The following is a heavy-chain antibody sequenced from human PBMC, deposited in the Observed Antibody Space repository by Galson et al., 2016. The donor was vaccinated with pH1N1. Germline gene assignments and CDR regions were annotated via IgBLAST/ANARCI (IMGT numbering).Heavy chain of an antibody. J-gene: IGHJ3*02. V-gene: IGHV5-51*03. CDR1: GYNFASSW. D-gene: IGHD4-17*01. CDR3: ARQNDYGDYRGDAFDI. Sequence: QSGAEVKKPGESLKISCKGSGYNFASSWIGWVRQMPGKGLEWMGIIYLGGSLVRYSPSFQGQVTISADKSINIVYLQWSSLKASDTAIYYCARQNDYGDYRGDAFDIWGQGTMVIVSS. CDR2: IYLGGSLV.